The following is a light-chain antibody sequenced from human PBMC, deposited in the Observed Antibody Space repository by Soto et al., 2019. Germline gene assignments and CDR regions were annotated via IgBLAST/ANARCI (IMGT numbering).Light chain of an antibody. Sequence: EIVLTQSPGTLSLSPGERATLSCRASQSVSSSYLAWYQHKPGPAPRLLIYGASSRATGIPDRVSGSGCGTDFTLTTSRMEAEVFAVYYCQQYGSSPVYTFGQGTKLEIK. CDR2: GAS. V-gene: IGKV3-20*01. CDR1: QSVSSSY. J-gene: IGKJ2*01. CDR3: QQYGSSPVYT.